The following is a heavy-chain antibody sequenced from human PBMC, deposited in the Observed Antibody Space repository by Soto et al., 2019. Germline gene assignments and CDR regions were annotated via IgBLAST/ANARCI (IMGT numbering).Heavy chain of an antibody. J-gene: IGHJ4*02. CDR1: GGTSSNSV. V-gene: IGHV1-69*12. Sequence: QVQLVQSGPEIKKPGSSVKVSCKASGGTSSNSVISWVRQALGQGLEWMGGIVPIFGTPIYAQKFQGRVTLTGADSTSTASPELSSLTSQPTAAYYCSRDYTSPYNYDSTNYGYFDFWGLGPLVTVSS. CDR2: IVPIFGTP. CDR3: SRDYTSPYNYDSTNYGYFDF. D-gene: IGHD3-22*01.